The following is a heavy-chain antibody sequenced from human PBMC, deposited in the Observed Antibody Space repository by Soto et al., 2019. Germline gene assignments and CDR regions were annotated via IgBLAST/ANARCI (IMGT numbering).Heavy chain of an antibody. D-gene: IGHD6-13*01. V-gene: IGHV3-15*07. J-gene: IGHJ3*02. CDR3: TTGAGGYSSSWYDFDAFDI. CDR1: GVTFSNSW. CDR2: IKSKTDGGTT. Sequence: EVQLVESGGGLVKPGGSRRLSCAASGVTFSNSWMNWVRQAPGKGLEWVGHIKSKTDGGTTDYAAPVKGRFTISRDDSKNTLYLQMNSLKTEDTAVYYCTTGAGGYSSSWYDFDAFDIWGQGTMVTVSS.